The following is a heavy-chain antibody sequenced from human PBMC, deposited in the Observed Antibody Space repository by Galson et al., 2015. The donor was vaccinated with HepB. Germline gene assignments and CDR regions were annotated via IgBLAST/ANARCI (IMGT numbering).Heavy chain of an antibody. V-gene: IGHV5-10-1*01. J-gene: IGHJ6*02. D-gene: IGHD3-3*01. Sequence: SLRLSCAASGFTFSGSAMHWVRQASGKGLEWMGRIDPSDSYTNYSPSFQGHVTISADKSISTAYLQWSSLKASDTAMYYCARQVGRFLESAPYGMDVWGQGTTVTVSS. CDR1: GFTFSGSA. CDR2: IDPSDSYT. CDR3: ARQVGRFLESAPYGMDV.